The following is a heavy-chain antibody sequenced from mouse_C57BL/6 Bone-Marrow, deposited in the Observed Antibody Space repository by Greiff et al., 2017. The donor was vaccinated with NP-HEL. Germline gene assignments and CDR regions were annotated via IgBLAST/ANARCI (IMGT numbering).Heavy chain of an antibody. CDR1: GFTFSSYG. D-gene: IGHD2-3*01. J-gene: IGHJ3*01. CDR3: ARYDPFAY. V-gene: IGHV5-6*01. Sequence: EVMLVESGGDLVKPGGSLKLSCAASGFTFSSYGMSWVRQTPDKRLEWVATISSGGSYTYYPASVKGRFTISRDNAKNTLYLQMSSLKSEDTAMYYCARYDPFAYWGQGTLVTVSA. CDR2: ISSGGSYT.